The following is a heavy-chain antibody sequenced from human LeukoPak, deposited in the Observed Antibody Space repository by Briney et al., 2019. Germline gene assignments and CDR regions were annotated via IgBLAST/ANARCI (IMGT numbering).Heavy chain of an antibody. J-gene: IGHJ4*02. CDR2: INHSGST. V-gene: IGHV4-34*01. CDR1: GGSFSGYY. D-gene: IGHD1-26*01. CDR3: AGEGGGSYPGVVDY. Sequence: SETLSLTCAVYGGSFSGYYWSWIRQPPGKGLEWIGEINHSGSTNYNPSLKSRVTISVDTSKNQFSLKLSSVTAADTAVYYCAGEGGGSYPGVVDYWGQGTLVTVSS.